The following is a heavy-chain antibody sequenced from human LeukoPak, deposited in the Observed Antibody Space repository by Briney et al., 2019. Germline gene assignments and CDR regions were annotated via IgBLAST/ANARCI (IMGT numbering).Heavy chain of an antibody. CDR2: IYYSGST. V-gene: IGHV4-59*08. CDR1: GGSISPFY. D-gene: IGHD2-15*01. CDR3: ARHGYCSGGSCYWDY. Sequence: KPSETLSLTCTVSGGSISPFYWSWIRQPPGKGLEWIAYIYYSGSTAYNPSLKSRVAISVDTSNNQVSLKLSSVTAADTAVYYCARHGYCSGGSCYWDYWGQGTLVTVPS. J-gene: IGHJ4*02.